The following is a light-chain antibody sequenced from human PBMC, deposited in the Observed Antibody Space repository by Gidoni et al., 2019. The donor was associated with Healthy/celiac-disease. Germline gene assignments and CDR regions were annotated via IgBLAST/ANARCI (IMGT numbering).Light chain of an antibody. V-gene: IGKV3-20*01. CDR1: QSVSSSY. J-gene: IGKJ1*01. Sequence: IVLTQSPGPLSLSPGERATLSCRASQSVSSSYLAWYQQKPGQAPRLLIYGASSRATGIPDRFSGSGSGTDFTLTISRLEPEDFAVYYCQQYGSSPSTFXXXTKVEIK. CDR2: GAS. CDR3: QQYGSSPST.